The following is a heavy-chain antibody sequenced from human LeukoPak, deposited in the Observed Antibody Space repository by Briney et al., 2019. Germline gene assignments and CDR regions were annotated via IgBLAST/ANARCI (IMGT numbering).Heavy chain of an antibody. Sequence: SETLSLTCTVSGVSISSSNSYWGWIRQPPGKGLEWIGSIYYSGNTYYNASLKSQVSISIDTSKNRFSLKLTSVTAADTAVYYCARALGGIAVAGGFRFDPWGQGTLVTVSS. V-gene: IGHV4-39*01. D-gene: IGHD6-19*01. CDR1: GVSISSSNSY. CDR2: IYYSGNT. J-gene: IGHJ5*02. CDR3: ARALGGIAVAGGFRFDP.